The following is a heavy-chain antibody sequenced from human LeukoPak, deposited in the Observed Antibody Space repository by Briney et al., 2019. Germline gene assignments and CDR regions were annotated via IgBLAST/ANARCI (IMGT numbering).Heavy chain of an antibody. CDR1: GYSISSGYY. CDR2: IHHSGST. J-gene: IGHJ6*03. CDR3: ARDGYSYGHQENYYYYMDV. D-gene: IGHD5-18*01. V-gene: IGHV4-38-2*02. Sequence: SETLSLTCGVSGYSISSGYYWGWIRQPPGKGLEWIGTIHHSGSTNYNPSLKSRVTISVDTSKNQCSLKLSSVTAADTAVYYCARDGYSYGHQENYYYYMDVWGKGTTVTVSS.